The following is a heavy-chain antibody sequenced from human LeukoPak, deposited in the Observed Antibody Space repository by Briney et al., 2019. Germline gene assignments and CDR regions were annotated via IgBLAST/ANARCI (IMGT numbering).Heavy chain of an antibody. CDR2: IYYSGST. CDR3: ATLGFCSSGSCYDYYGTGV. V-gene: IGHV4-59*01. CDR1: GASISSYY. Sequence: PSETLSLTCTVSGASISSYYWSWIRQPPGKGLEWIGYIYYSGSTRYNPSLNSRVTISVDTSKNQFSLKVTSVTAADTAVYYCATLGFCSSGSCYDYYGTGVWGQGTTVTVSS. D-gene: IGHD2-15*01. J-gene: IGHJ6*02.